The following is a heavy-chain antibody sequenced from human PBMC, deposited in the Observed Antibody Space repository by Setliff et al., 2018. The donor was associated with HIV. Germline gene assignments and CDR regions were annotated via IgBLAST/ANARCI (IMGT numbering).Heavy chain of an antibody. CDR3: ARSRPYNSALDY. D-gene: IGHD6-25*01. CDR1: GGSISTYY. CDR2: IYYSGTT. J-gene: IGHJ4*02. V-gene: IGHV4-39*07. Sequence: SETLSLTCTVSGGSISTYYWGWIRQPPGKGLEWIGSIYYSGTTYYNPSLKSRVTISVDTSKNQFSLKLSSVTAADTAVYYCARSRPYNSALDYWGQGTLVTVSS.